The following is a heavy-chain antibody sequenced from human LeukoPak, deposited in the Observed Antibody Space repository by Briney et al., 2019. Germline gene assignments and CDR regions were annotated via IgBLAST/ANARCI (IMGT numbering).Heavy chain of an antibody. J-gene: IGHJ4*02. V-gene: IGHV4-34*01. CDR2: INHTGST. Sequence: PSETLSLTCSVPGGSLSGAYWTWIRQPPGKGLEWIGEINHTGSTNYNPSLKSRVTMSADTPRNQFSLNLTSVTAADTAVYYRARGPVRLARPFDYWGQGTLVTVSS. CDR1: GGSLSGAY. D-gene: IGHD3-9*01. CDR3: ARGPVRLARPFDY.